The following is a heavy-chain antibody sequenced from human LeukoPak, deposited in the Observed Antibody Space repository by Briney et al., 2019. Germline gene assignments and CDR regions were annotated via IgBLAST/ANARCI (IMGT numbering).Heavy chain of an antibody. Sequence: ASVKVSCKASGYTFTSYAMHLVRQAPGQGLEWMGWVNVGNGNTKYSQKFQGRVTSARDTSASTAYMERRSLRAEDTAVYYCARAVVAAFDYWGQGTLVTVSS. CDR1: GYTFTSYA. V-gene: IGHV1-3*01. CDR3: ARAVVAAFDY. D-gene: IGHD2-15*01. CDR2: VNVGNGNT. J-gene: IGHJ4*02.